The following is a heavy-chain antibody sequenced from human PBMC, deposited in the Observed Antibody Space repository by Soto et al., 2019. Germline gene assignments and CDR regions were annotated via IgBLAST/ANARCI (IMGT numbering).Heavy chain of an antibody. CDR1: GFTFSSYA. Sequence: PGGSLRLSCAASGFTFSSYAMHWVRQAPGKGLEWVAVISYDGSNKYYADSVKGRFTISRDNSKNTLYLQMNSLRAEDTAVYYCAREGYYYDSSGYYGFDIWGQGTMVTVS. CDR3: AREGYYYDSSGYYGFDI. D-gene: IGHD3-22*01. V-gene: IGHV3-30-3*01. CDR2: ISYDGSNK. J-gene: IGHJ3*02.